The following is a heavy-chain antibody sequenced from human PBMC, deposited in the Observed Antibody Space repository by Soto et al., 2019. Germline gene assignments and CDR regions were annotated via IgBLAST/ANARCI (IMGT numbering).Heavy chain of an antibody. CDR1: GFTFSNAW. CDR2: IKSKTDGGTT. D-gene: IGHD3-3*01. V-gene: IGHV3-15*01. Sequence: GGSLRLSCAASGFTFSNAWMSWVRQAPGKGRGWVGRIKSKTDGGTTEYAARGKGRCTISRDDSQNWLYLQRNSLKTKDTAEDYCTTDYASVDYDLSSRFFVSWGQGMLVTVSS. CDR3: TTDYASVDYDLSSRFFVS. J-gene: IGHJ4*02.